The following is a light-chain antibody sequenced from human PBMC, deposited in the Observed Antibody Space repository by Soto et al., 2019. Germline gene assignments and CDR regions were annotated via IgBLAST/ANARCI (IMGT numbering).Light chain of an antibody. CDR3: QQYCSSPRT. CDR1: QSVSSNY. V-gene: IGKV3-20*01. J-gene: IGKJ1*01. CDR2: GAS. Sequence: EIVLTQSPGTLSLFPGERATLSCRASQSVSSNYLAWYQQKPGQAPSLLIYGASSRATGLPDRFSSSGSGTDFTRPISSLEPEDFAVYYCQQYCSSPRTFGQGTKVEIK.